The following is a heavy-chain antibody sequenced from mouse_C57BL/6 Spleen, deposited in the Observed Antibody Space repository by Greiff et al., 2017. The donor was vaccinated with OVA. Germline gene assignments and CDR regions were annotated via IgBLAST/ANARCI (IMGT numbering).Heavy chain of an antibody. D-gene: IGHD3-3*01. J-gene: IGHJ4*01. CDR3: ARDRGSPYAMDY. Sequence: DVKLQESGPGLVKPSQSLSLTCSVTGYSITSGYYWNWIRQFPGNKLEWMGYISYDGSNNYNPSLKNRISITRDTSKNQFFLKLNSVTTEDTATYYCARDRGSPYAMDYWGQGTSVTVSS. V-gene: IGHV3-6*01. CDR1: GYSITSGYY. CDR2: ISYDGSN.